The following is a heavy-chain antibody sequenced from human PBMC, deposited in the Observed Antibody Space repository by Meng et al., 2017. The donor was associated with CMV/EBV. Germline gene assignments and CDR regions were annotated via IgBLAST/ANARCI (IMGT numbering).Heavy chain of an antibody. V-gene: IGHV3-30*02. Sequence: GGSLRLSCAASGFTFSSYGMHWVRQAPGKGLDWVAFIRYDGSNRYYADSVKGRFTISRDNSKNTLYLQMNSLRPEDTAVYYCAKDAPSYGVSPSYYYYGMDVWDQGTTVTVSS. CDR2: IRYDGSNR. CDR3: AKDAPSYGVSPSYYYYGMDV. J-gene: IGHJ6*02. D-gene: IGHD4-17*01. CDR1: GFTFSSYG.